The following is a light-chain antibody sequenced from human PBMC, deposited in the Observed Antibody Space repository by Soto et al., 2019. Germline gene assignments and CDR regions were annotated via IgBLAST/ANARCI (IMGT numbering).Light chain of an antibody. Sequence: DIQMTQSPSTLSSSVGDRVTITCRASQSISSWLAWYQQKPGKAPKLLIYKASSFESGVPSRFSGSGSGTEFTLTISSLQPDDSATYYCQQYYTDSYTFGQGTNLEIK. V-gene: IGKV1-5*03. J-gene: IGKJ2*01. CDR2: KAS. CDR3: QQYYTDSYT. CDR1: QSISSW.